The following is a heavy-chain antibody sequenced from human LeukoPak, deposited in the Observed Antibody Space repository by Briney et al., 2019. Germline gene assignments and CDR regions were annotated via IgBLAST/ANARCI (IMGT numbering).Heavy chain of an antibody. CDR2: IYHSGST. J-gene: IGHJ5*02. Sequence: PSETLSLTCAVSGYSISSGYYWGWIRQPPGKGLEWIGSIYHSGSTYYNPSLKSRVTISVDTSKNQFSLKLSSVTAADTAVYYCAIGSTYDFWSGYRHDPYNWFDPWGQGTLVTVSS. CDR1: GYSISSGYY. V-gene: IGHV4-38-2*01. CDR3: AIGSTYDFWSGYRHDPYNWFDP. D-gene: IGHD3-3*01.